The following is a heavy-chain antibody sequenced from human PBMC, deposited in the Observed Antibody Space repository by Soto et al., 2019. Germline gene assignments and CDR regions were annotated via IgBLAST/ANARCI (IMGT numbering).Heavy chain of an antibody. CDR1: GGSFSGYY. V-gene: IGHV4-34*01. CDR3: ARLYEIATSIGDDY. J-gene: IGHJ4*02. D-gene: IGHD6-6*01. Sequence: PSETLSLTCAVYGGSFSGYYWSWIRQPPGKGLEWIGEINHSGSTNYNPSLKSRVTISVDTSKNQFSLKLSSVTAADTAVYYCARLYEIATSIGDDYWGQRTLVTVSS. CDR2: INHSGST.